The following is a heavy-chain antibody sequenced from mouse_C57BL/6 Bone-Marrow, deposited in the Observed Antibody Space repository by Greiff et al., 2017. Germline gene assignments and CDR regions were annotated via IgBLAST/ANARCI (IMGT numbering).Heavy chain of an antibody. CDR1: GFTFNTYA. CDR3: VREPYGSSHWYFDV. Sequence: DVHLVESGGGLVQPKGSLKLSCAASGFTFNTYAMHWVRQAPGKGLEWVARIRSKSSNYATYYADSVKDRFTISRDDSQSMLYLQMNNLKTEDTAMYYCVREPYGSSHWYFDVWGTGTTVTVSS. D-gene: IGHD1-1*01. V-gene: IGHV10-3*01. J-gene: IGHJ1*03. CDR2: IRSKSSNYAT.